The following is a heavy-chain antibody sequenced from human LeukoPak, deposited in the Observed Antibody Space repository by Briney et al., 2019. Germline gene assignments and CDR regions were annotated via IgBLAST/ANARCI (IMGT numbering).Heavy chain of an antibody. V-gene: IGHV1-18*04. Sequence: ASVKVSCEASGYIFSLYFITWVRRVPGQGLEWMGWINPHNGDTYYTESLQGRLTLTTSESTNTADMELTSLRSDDTAVYYCVRRGSSGYYPSEYWGQGTLVTVSS. CDR1: GYIFSLYF. J-gene: IGHJ4*02. CDR3: VRRGSSGYYPSEY. CDR2: INPHNGDT. D-gene: IGHD3-22*01.